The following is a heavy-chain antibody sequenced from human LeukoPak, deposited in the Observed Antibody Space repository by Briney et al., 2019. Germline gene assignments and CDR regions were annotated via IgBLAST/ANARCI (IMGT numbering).Heavy chain of an antibody. J-gene: IGHJ5*02. D-gene: IGHD3-10*01. CDR1: GYTFTSYD. Sequence: ASVKVSCKASGYTFTSYDINWVRQATGQGLEWMGWMNPNSGNTGYAQKLQGRVTMTRNTSISTAYMELSSLRSEDTAVYYCARGPPYYYGSGSVWFDPWGQGTLVTVSS. CDR2: MNPNSGNT. V-gene: IGHV1-8*01. CDR3: ARGPPYYYGSGSVWFDP.